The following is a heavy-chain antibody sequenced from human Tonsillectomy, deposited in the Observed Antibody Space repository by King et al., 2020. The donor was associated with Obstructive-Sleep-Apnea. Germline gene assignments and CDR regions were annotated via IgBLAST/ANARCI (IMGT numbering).Heavy chain of an antibody. CDR3: AKELRKFDH. D-gene: IGHD4-17*01. CDR1: GFTFSDFA. J-gene: IGHJ4*02. Sequence: VQLVESGGGVVQPGRSLRLSCAASGFTFSDFAMHWVRQAPGKGLEWVALISSGGTHIYYVDSVRGRFTISRDDSKNTLFLLMNSLRPEDTAVYYCAKELRKFDHWGQGTLVTVSS. CDR2: ISSGGTHI. V-gene: IGHV3-30*18.